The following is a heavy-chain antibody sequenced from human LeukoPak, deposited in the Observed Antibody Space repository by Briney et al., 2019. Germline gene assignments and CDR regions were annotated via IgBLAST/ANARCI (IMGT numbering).Heavy chain of an antibody. J-gene: IGHJ3*02. CDR1: GYTFTSYG. CDR2: ISAYNGNT. Sequence: GASVKVSCKASGYTFTSYGISWVRQAPGQGLEWMGWISAYNGNTNYAQKLQGRVTMTTDTSTSTAYMELRSLRSDDTAVYYCARGSLGWLQLGAFDIWGQGTMVTVSS. V-gene: IGHV1-18*01. CDR3: ARGSLGWLQLGAFDI. D-gene: IGHD5-24*01.